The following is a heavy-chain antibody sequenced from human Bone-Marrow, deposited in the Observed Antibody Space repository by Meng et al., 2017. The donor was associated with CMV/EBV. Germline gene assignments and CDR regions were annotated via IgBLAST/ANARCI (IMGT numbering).Heavy chain of an antibody. CDR1: GFTFSSYS. J-gene: IGHJ4*02. CDR3: ASTTVLYSGYEGAANDN. CDR2: IYSGGST. V-gene: IGHV3-66*02. D-gene: IGHD5-12*01. Sequence: GESLKISCAASGFTFSSYSMNWVRQAPGKGLEWVSVIYSGGSTYYADSVKGRFTISRDSSKNTLYLQMNSLRAEDTAVYYCASTTVLYSGYEGAANDNWGQGTLVTVSS.